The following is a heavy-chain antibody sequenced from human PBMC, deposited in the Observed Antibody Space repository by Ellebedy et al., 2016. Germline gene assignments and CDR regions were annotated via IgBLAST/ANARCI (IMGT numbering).Heavy chain of an antibody. CDR2: ISGSGGST. J-gene: IGHJ6*02. Sequence: GESLKISCAASGFTFNSYAMNWVRQAPGKGLEWVSAISGSGGSTYYADSVKGRFTISRDNSKNTLYLQMNSLRAEDTAVYYCAKGGRGSGHLDYYYYAMDVWGQGTTVTVSS. D-gene: IGHD6-19*01. V-gene: IGHV3-23*01. CDR1: GFTFNSYA. CDR3: AKGGRGSGHLDYYYYAMDV.